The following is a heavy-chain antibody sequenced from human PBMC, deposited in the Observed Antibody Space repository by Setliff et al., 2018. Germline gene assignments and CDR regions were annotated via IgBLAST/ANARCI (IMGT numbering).Heavy chain of an antibody. D-gene: IGHD2-2*01. V-gene: IGHV4-34*01. CDR1: GDSFSDYY. CDR3: ARPIESSRWHPFDS. J-gene: IGHJ5*01. CDR2: INHRGST. Sequence: PSETLSLTCAVYGDSFSDYYWSWIRQPPGKGLEWIEEINHRGSTNYSPSLRSRVTISVDTSINTVYLQWSRLEASDSGIYYCARPIESSRWHPFDSWGQGTLVTVSS.